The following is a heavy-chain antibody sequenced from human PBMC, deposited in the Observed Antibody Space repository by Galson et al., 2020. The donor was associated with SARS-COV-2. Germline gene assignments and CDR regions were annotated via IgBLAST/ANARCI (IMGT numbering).Heavy chain of an antibody. Sequence: GGSLRLSCAASGFTLSNYAVSWVRQAPGKGLEWVAPSYAHSGVYYADSVKGRFTISRDDSKNTLYLQMNGLRLDDTALYSCTKVAASDKYYDILSGYSWGQGTLVTVSS. D-gene: IGHD3-9*01. V-gene: IGHV3-23*03. J-gene: IGHJ4*02. CDR3: TKVAASDKYYDILSGYS. CDR1: GFTLSNYA. CDR2: SYAHSGV.